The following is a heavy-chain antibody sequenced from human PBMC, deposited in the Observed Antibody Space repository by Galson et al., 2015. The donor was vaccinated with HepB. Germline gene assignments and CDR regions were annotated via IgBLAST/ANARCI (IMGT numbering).Heavy chain of an antibody. CDR2: IYPGDSDT. CDR3: ARRYCSTTSCYDDAFEI. V-gene: IGHV5-51*03. Sequence: QSGAEVKKPGESLKISCKASGYRFTNYWLGWVRQLPGQGLEWMGIIYPGDSDTRYSPSFQGQVTISADKSISTAYLQWISLKASDTAMDYCARRYCSTTSCYDDAFEIWGQGTMVTVSS. D-gene: IGHD2-2*01. J-gene: IGHJ3*02. CDR1: GYRFTNYW.